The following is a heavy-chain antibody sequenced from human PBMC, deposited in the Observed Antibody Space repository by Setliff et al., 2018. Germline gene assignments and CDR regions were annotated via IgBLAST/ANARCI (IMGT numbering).Heavy chain of an antibody. J-gene: IGHJ4*01. V-gene: IGHV4-39*07. D-gene: IGHD3-3*01. CDR2: IYYTGST. CDR1: GGSISSSSHY. Sequence: SETLSLTCTVSGGSISSSSHYWGWIRQPPGKGLEWIGSIYYTGSTYYNPSLKSRVTMSVDTSKRQFSLKLGSATAADTAVYYCRFRSGYYKNDYWGQGTLVTVSS. CDR3: RFRSGYYKNDY.